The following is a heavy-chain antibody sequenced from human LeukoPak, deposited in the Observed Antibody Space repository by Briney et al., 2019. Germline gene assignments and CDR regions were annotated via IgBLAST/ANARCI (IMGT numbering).Heavy chain of an antibody. CDR3: ARARRGLIAARPAGWYFDL. J-gene: IGHJ2*01. Sequence: PSETLSLTCTVSDGSITSRSYYWSWIRQPPGKGLEWIGYIYYSGSTNYNPSLKSRVTISVDTSKNQFSLKLSSVTAADTAVYYCARARRGLIAARPAGWYFDLWGRGTLVTVSS. CDR1: DGSITSRSYY. D-gene: IGHD6-6*01. V-gene: IGHV4-61*01. CDR2: IYYSGST.